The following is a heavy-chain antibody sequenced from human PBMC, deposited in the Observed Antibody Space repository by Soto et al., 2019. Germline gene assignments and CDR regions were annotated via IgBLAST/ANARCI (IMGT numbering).Heavy chain of an antibody. J-gene: IGHJ4*02. CDR1: GGSFSGYY. CDR3: ARSRRMDYYGSGIPGFDY. V-gene: IGHV4-34*01. D-gene: IGHD3-10*01. Sequence: SETLSLTCAVYGGSFSGYYWTWIRQPPGTGLEWIGEINHSGSTNYNPSLKSRVTISVDTSKNQFYLKLSSVTAADTAVYYCARSRRMDYYGSGIPGFDYWGQGTLVTVS. CDR2: INHSGST.